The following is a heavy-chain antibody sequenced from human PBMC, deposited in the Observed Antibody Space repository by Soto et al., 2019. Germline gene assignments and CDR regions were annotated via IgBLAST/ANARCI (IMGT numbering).Heavy chain of an antibody. V-gene: IGHV1-69*13. J-gene: IGHJ5*02. CDR1: GGTFSSYA. CDR3: ARVLWGLGVLRGYNWFDP. CDR2: IIPIFGTA. D-gene: IGHD3-16*01. Sequence: ASVKVSCKASGGTFSSYAISWVRQAPGQGLEWMGGIIPIFGTANYAQKFQGRVTITADESTSTAYMELSSLRSEDTAVYYCARVLWGLGVLRGYNWFDPWGQGTLVTVSS.